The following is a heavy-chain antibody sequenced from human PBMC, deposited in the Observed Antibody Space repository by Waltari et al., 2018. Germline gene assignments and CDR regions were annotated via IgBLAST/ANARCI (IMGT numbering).Heavy chain of an antibody. D-gene: IGHD2-21*01. Sequence: EVQLVQSGAEVKKPGATVKISCKASGYTFTDYYMHWVQQAHGKGLEWMGRVDPEDGETIYAEKFQGRVTITADTSTDTAYMELSSLRSEDTAVYYCATHVVVIASRGWFDPWGQGTLVTVSS. CDR2: VDPEDGET. CDR1: GYTFTDYY. V-gene: IGHV1-69-2*01. J-gene: IGHJ5*02. CDR3: ATHVVVIASRGWFDP.